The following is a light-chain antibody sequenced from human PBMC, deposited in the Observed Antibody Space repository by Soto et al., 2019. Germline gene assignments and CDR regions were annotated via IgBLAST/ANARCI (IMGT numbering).Light chain of an antibody. CDR3: ASWDDSLSGVV. CDR1: SSNIGTNY. V-gene: IGLV1-47*01. CDR2: GNN. J-gene: IGLJ3*02. Sequence: QSVLTQPPSASGTPGQTVTISSSGSSSNIGTNYVSWYQQLPGTAPRLLIYGNNQRPSGVPDRFSGSRSGTSASLAISGLRSEDEADYYCASWDDSLSGVVIGGGTKLTVL.